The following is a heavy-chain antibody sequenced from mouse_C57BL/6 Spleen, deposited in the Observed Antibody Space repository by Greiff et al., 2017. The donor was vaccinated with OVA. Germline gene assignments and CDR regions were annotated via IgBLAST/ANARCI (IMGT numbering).Heavy chain of an antibody. V-gene: IGHV1-62-2*01. CDR3: ARHEDYGNYVYYAMDY. D-gene: IGHD2-1*01. Sequence: QVQLQQSGAELVKPGASVKLSCKASGYTFTEYTIHWVKQRSGQGLEWIGWFYPGSGSIKYNEKFKDKATLTADKSSSTVYMELSRLTSDDSAVYFCARHEDYGNYVYYAMDYWGQGTSVTVSS. CDR2: FYPGSGSI. J-gene: IGHJ4*01. CDR1: GYTFTEYT.